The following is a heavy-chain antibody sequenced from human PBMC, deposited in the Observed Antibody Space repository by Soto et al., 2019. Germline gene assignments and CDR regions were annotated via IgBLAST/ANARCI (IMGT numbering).Heavy chain of an antibody. CDR2: ISGSGGST. Sequence: GGSLRLSCAASGFTFSSYAMSWVRQAPGKGLEWVSAISGSGGSTYYEDSVKGLFTISRDNSKNTLYLQMNSLSAEDTAVYYCANKVVAATSPAFDIWGQGTMVTVS. J-gene: IGHJ3*02. CDR1: GFTFSSYA. CDR3: ANKVVAATSPAFDI. V-gene: IGHV3-23*01. D-gene: IGHD2-15*01.